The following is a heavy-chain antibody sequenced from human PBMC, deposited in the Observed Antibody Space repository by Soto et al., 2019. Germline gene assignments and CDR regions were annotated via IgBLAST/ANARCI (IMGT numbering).Heavy chain of an antibody. CDR3: AHAYGGTSWPNDAFDV. CDR1: GFSLSADGVG. Sequence: QITLKESGPTLVKPTQTLTLTCTFSGFSLSADGVGVGWIRQPPGKALEWLALIYWDDDKRYRPSLKSRLTITKYTTKXXVLLTMTNMDPVDTATYYCAHAYGGTSWPNDAFDVWGQGTVVTVSS. J-gene: IGHJ3*01. CDR2: IYWDDDK. D-gene: IGHD2-2*01. V-gene: IGHV2-5*02.